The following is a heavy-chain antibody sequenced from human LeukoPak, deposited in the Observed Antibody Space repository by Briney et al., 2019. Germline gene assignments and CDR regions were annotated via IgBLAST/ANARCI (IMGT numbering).Heavy chain of an antibody. Sequence: SGGSLRLSCAASGFTFSSYAMHWVRQAPGKGLEWVAVISYDGSNKYYADSVKGRFTISRDNSKNTLYLQMNSLRAEDTAVYYCAREFYYDSSGYYSMRLDYWGQGTLVTVSS. V-gene: IGHV3-30-3*01. J-gene: IGHJ4*02. CDR3: AREFYYDSSGYYSMRLDY. CDR2: ISYDGSNK. D-gene: IGHD3-22*01. CDR1: GFTFSSYA.